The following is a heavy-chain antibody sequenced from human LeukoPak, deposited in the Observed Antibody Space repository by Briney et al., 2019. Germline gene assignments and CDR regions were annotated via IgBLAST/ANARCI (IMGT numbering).Heavy chain of an antibody. CDR2: INHSGST. V-gene: IGHV4-34*01. CDR1: GGSFSGYY. J-gene: IGHJ4*02. Sequence: SETLSLTCAVYGGSFSGYYWSWIRQPPGKGLEWIGEINHSGSTNYNPSLKSRVTISVDTSKNQFSLKLSSVTAADTAVYYCAREGGTGEGIDYWGQGTLVTVSS. D-gene: IGHD3-16*01. CDR3: AREGGTGEGIDY.